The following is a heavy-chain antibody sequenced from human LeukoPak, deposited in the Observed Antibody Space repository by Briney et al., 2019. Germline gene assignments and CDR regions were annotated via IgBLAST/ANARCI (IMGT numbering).Heavy chain of an antibody. CDR2: ISAYGNT. J-gene: IGHJ4*02. V-gene: IGHV1-18*01. D-gene: IGHD2-15*01. Sequence: ASVKVSCKTSGYTFTIYGISWVREAPGQGLEWMGLISAYGNTNYAQNLQGRVTMTTDTSTSTAYMELRSLRSDDTAVYYCARGIIGYYFDYWGQGTLVTVSS. CDR3: ARGIIGYYFDY. CDR1: GYTFTIYG.